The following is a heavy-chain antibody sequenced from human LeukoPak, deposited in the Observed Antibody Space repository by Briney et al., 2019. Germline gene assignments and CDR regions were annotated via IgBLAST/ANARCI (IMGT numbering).Heavy chain of an antibody. CDR3: AGGPVDGYNSYFDY. Sequence: GASVKVSCKASGGTFSSYAISWVRQAPGQGLEWMGRIIPIFGIANYAQKFQDRVTITADKSTSTAYMELSSLRSEDTAVYYCAGGPVDGYNSYFDYWGQGTLVTVSS. J-gene: IGHJ4*02. D-gene: IGHD5-24*01. CDR1: GGTFSSYA. CDR2: IIPIFGIA. V-gene: IGHV1-69*04.